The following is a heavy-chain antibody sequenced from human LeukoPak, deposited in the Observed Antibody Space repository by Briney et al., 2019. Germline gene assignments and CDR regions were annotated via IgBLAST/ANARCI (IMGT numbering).Heavy chain of an antibody. CDR3: LTSGSYRRAFDI. CDR1: GYTFTSYG. D-gene: IGHD1-26*01. Sequence: ASVTVSCKASGYTFTSYGISWVRQAPGQGLEWMGWISAYNGNTNYAQELQGRVTMTTDTSTSTAYMELRSLRSDDTAVYYCLTSGSYRRAFDIWGQGTMVTVSS. CDR2: ISAYNGNT. V-gene: IGHV1-18*01. J-gene: IGHJ3*02.